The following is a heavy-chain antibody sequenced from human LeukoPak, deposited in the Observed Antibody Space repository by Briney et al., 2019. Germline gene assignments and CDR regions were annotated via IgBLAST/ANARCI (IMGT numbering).Heavy chain of an antibody. CDR3: ARDRGILARSSPIDY. CDR2: LSSTIATR. CDR1: GFTFSAYS. Sequence: GGSLRLSCAASGFTFSAYSMNWVRQAPGKELEWVSYLSSTIATRYYADSVKGRFTISRDNDKKSLYLQVNNLRAEDTAVYYCARDRGILARSSPIDYWGEGTLVTVSS. J-gene: IGHJ4*02. D-gene: IGHD2-15*01. V-gene: IGHV3-48*01.